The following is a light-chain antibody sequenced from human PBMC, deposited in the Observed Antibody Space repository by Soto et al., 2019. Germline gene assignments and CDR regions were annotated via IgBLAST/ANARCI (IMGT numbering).Light chain of an antibody. J-gene: IGLJ1*01. CDR2: DVF. Sequence: QSALTQPASVSGSPGQSITISCTGTSSDVGGYNYVSWYQHHPGQAPQLMIYDVFHRPSGVSTRFSGSKSGNTASLTISGLRAEDEADYYCSSYASSSTLVFGTGTKLTVL. V-gene: IGLV2-14*03. CDR3: SSYASSSTLV. CDR1: SSDVGGYNY.